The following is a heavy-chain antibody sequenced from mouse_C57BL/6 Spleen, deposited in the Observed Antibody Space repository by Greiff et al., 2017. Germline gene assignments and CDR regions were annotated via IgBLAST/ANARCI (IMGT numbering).Heavy chain of an antibody. Sequence: EVQLQESGGGLVKPGGSLKLSCAASGFTFSDYGMHWVRQAPEKGLEWVAYISSGSSTIYYADTVKGRFTISSDKAKNTLFRQMTSLRSEDTAMYYCARAGRYCYGLAMDYWGQGTSVTVSS. J-gene: IGHJ4*01. D-gene: IGHD1-1*01. CDR3: ARAGRYCYGLAMDY. V-gene: IGHV5-17*01. CDR1: GFTFSDYG. CDR2: ISSGSSTI.